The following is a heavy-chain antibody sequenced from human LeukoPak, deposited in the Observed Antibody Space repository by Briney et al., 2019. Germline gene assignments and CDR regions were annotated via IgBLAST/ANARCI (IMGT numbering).Heavy chain of an antibody. J-gene: IGHJ4*02. CDR1: GGSITGYY. CDR2: IYYSGST. Sequence: TSETLSLTCTVSGGSITGYYWNWIRQPPGKGLEWIGYIYYSGSTNYNPSLKSRVTISVDTSENQFSLKLNSVTAADTAVCYCARQGGVATTFDYWGQGTLVTVSS. CDR3: ARQGGVATTFDY. V-gene: IGHV4-59*08. D-gene: IGHD5-12*01.